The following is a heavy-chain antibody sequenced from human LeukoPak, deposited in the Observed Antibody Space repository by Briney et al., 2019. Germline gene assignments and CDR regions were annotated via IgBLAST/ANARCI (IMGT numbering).Heavy chain of an antibody. V-gene: IGHV3-9*03. CDR1: GFTFDDYA. J-gene: IGHJ5*02. CDR3: AKDDMVRGVISPNNWFDP. D-gene: IGHD3-10*01. Sequence: GRSLRLSCAASGFTFDDYAMHWVRHAPGKGLEWVSGISWNSGSIGYADSVKGRFTISRDNAKNSLYLQMNSLRAEDMALYYCAKDDMVRGVISPNNWFDPWGQGTLVTVSS. CDR2: ISWNSGSI.